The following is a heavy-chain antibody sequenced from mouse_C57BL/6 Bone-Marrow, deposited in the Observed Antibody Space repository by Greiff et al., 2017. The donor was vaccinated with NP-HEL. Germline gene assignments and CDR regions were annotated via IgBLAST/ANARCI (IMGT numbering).Heavy chain of an antibody. J-gene: IGHJ1*03. Sequence: QVQLKESGAELARPGASVKLSCKASGYTFTSYGISWVKQRTGQGLEWIGEIYPRSGNTYYNEKFKGKATLTADKSSSTAYMELRSLTSEDSAVYFCERAYSNYVYWYFDVWGTGTTVTVSS. D-gene: IGHD2-5*01. CDR1: GYTFTSYG. CDR3: ERAYSNYVYWYFDV. V-gene: IGHV1-81*01. CDR2: IYPRSGNT.